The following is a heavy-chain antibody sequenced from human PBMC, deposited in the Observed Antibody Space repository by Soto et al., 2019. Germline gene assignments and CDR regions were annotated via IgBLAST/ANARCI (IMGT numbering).Heavy chain of an antibody. CDR3: ARGSPVGAKLDY. D-gene: IGHD1-26*01. Sequence: ASVKVSCKASCSTFTRYGISWVRQAPGQGLEWMGWISAYNGNTNYAQKLQGRVTMTTDTSTSTAYMELRSLRSDDTAVYYCARGSPVGAKLDYWGQGTLVTVSS. CDR1: CSTFTRYG. CDR2: ISAYNGNT. J-gene: IGHJ4*02. V-gene: IGHV1-18*01.